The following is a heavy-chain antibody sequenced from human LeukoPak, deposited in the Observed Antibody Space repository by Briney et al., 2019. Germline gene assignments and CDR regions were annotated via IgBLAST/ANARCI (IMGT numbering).Heavy chain of an antibody. CDR1: GGSISSSSYY. CDR3: ARHVRKRGIAAAGSPGWFDP. Sequence: SETLSLTCTVSGGSISSSSYYWGWIRQPPGKGLEWIGSIYYSGSTYFNPSLKSRVTISVDTSKNQFSLKLNSVTAADTAVYYCARHVRKRGIAAAGSPGWFDPWGQGTLVTISS. J-gene: IGHJ5*02. D-gene: IGHD6-13*01. V-gene: IGHV4-39*01. CDR2: IYYSGST.